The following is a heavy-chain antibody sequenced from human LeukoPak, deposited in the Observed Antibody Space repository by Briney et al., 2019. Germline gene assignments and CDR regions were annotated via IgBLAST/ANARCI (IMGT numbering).Heavy chain of an antibody. CDR3: AKEYCGGDCYSGNIDAFDI. V-gene: IGHV3-30*18. CDR2: ISYDGSNK. CDR1: EFTFSSFD. D-gene: IGHD2-21*02. J-gene: IGHJ3*02. Sequence: GGSLRLSCAASEFTFSSFDMHWVRQAPGKGLEWVAVISYDGSNKYYADSVKGRFTISRDNSKSTLYLQMDSLRAEDTAVYYCAKEYCGGDCYSGNIDAFDIWGQGTMVTVSS.